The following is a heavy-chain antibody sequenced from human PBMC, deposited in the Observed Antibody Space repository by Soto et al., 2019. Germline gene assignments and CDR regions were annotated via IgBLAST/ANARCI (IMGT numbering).Heavy chain of an antibody. CDR3: ARVHVMVVAGSTFDY. CDR2: IYHGGTT. Sequence: SETLSLTCTVSGDSISSGSYWGWIRQPPGEGPEWIASIYHGGTTFYNPSLKSRISISVDTSKNQSSLRLTSVTAADTATYYCARVHVMVVAGSTFDYWGPGTLVTVSS. J-gene: IGHJ4*03. D-gene: IGHD6-19*01. CDR1: GDSISSGSY. V-gene: IGHV4-38-2*02.